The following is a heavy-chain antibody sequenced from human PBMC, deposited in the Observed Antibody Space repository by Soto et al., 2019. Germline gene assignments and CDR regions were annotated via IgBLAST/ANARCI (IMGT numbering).Heavy chain of an antibody. CDR1: GFTFSDHY. Sequence: EVQLVESGGGLVQPGGSLRLSCAASGFTFSDHYMDWVRQAPGKGLEWVGRTRNKANSYTTEYAASVKGRFTISRDDSKNSLYLQMNSLKTDDTAVYLCVRVRGGGTYHFDYWGQGTLVTVSS. J-gene: IGHJ4*02. D-gene: IGHD3-10*01. CDR3: VRVRGGGTYHFDY. CDR2: TRNKANSYTT. V-gene: IGHV3-72*01.